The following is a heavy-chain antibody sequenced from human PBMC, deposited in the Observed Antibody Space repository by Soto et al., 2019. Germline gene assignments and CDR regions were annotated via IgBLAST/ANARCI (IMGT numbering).Heavy chain of an antibody. D-gene: IGHD3-10*01. CDR1: GFTFSSFA. Sequence: LRLSCAASGFTFSSFAMTWVRQAPGKGLEWGSTIAYSGSRTYYADSVKGRFSISRDNSKDTLFLQLNSLTADDTALYYCAKHRGLVYAPVDYWGQGTLVTVSS. CDR3: AKHRGLVYAPVDY. V-gene: IGHV3-23*01. CDR2: IAYSGSRT. J-gene: IGHJ4*02.